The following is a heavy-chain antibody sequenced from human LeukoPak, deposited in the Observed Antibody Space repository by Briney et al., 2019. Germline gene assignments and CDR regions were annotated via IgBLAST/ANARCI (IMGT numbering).Heavy chain of an antibody. CDR3: ARNYYTSGSPLYYYYYMDV. Sequence: ASVKVSCKTSGYTFTAYYLHWVRQAPGQGPEGMGWINPDSGGTNYAQRFQGRVTMTRDTSISTAFMELSSLRSDDTAVYYCARNYYTSGSPLYYYYYMDVWGKGTTVTVSS. D-gene: IGHD3-10*01. J-gene: IGHJ6*03. CDR2: INPDSGGT. V-gene: IGHV1-2*02. CDR1: GYTFTAYY.